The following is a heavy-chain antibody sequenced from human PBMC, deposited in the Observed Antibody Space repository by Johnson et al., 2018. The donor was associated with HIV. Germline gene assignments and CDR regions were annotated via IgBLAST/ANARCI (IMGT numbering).Heavy chain of an antibody. CDR1: GFTFSSYA. J-gene: IGHJ3*02. V-gene: IGHV3-64*01. CDR3: ARPWGGSSSDAFDI. CDR2: VSSNGGKT. Sequence: VQLVESGGGVVQPGRSLRLSCAASGFTFSSYAMHWVRQAPGKGLEYVSGVSSNGGKTYYANSVKGRFTISRDNSKNTLYLQLGSLRKEAMAVYYCARPWGGSSSDAFDIWGQGTMVTVSS. D-gene: IGHD1-26*01.